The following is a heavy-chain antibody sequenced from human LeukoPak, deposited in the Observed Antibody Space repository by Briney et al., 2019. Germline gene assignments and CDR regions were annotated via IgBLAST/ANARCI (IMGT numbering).Heavy chain of an antibody. Sequence: ASVKVSCKTSSYAFTNYGISWVRQAPGQGLEWMGWINPNSGGTNYAQKFQGRVTMTRGTSISTAYMELSRLRSDDTAVYYCARESQDGCWDYWGQGTLVTVSS. CDR1: SYAFTNYG. V-gene: IGHV1-2*02. CDR3: ARESQDGCWDY. D-gene: IGHD3-10*01. J-gene: IGHJ4*02. CDR2: INPNSGGT.